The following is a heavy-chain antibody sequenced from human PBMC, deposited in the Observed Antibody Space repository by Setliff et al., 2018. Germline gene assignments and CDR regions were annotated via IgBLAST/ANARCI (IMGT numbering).Heavy chain of an antibody. V-gene: IGHV4-34*01. CDR3: ARESGYYESSGYYRPVDAFDI. D-gene: IGHD3-22*01. CDR1: GGSFSGYY. J-gene: IGHJ3*02. Sequence: SETLSLTCAVYGGSFSGYYWSWIRQPPGKGLEWIGEINHSGSTNYNPSLKSRVTISVDTSKNQFSLKLSSVTAADTAVYYCARESGYYESSGYYRPVDAFDIWGQGTMVTVSS. CDR2: INHSGST.